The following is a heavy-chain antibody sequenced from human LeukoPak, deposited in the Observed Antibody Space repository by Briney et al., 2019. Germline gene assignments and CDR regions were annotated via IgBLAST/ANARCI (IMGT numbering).Heavy chain of an antibody. CDR1: GFTFKNVW. CDR2: IKTKNDGGTK. CDR3: TSAPRYYYYYMDV. J-gene: IGHJ6*03. D-gene: IGHD3-16*02. V-gene: IGHV3-15*01. Sequence: PGGFLRLSCAASGFTFKNVWMSWVRQAPGRGLEWVVRIKTKNDGGTKDYAAPVKGRFTISRDDSKNMLYLQMNSLKIEDSALYYCTSAPRYYYYYMDVWGKGTTVTISS.